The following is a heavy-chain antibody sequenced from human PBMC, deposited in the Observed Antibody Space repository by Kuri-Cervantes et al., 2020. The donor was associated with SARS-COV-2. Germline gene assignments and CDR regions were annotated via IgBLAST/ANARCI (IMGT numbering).Heavy chain of an antibody. CDR2: INHSGST. V-gene: IGHV4-34*01. D-gene: IGHD1-1*01. J-gene: IGHJ3*02. CDR3: ARHRRGYPDAFDI. CDR1: GGSFSGYY. Sequence: SETLSLTCAVYGGSFSGYYWSWIRQPPGKGLEWIGEINHSGSTNYNPSLKSRVTISVDTSKNQFSLKLSSVTAADTAVYYCARHRRGYPDAFDIWGQGTKVTVSS.